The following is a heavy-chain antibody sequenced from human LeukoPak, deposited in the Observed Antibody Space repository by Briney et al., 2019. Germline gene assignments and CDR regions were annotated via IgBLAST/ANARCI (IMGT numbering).Heavy chain of an antibody. J-gene: IGHJ5*02. Sequence: GGSLRLSCAASGLTFSSYGMHWVRQAPGKGLEWVAVIWCDGSNKYYADSVKGRFTISRDNSKNTLYLQMNSLRAEDTAVYYCARGLGYCTNGVCSNAGVPFDPWGQGTLVTVSS. CDR3: ARGLGYCTNGVCSNAGVPFDP. CDR1: GLTFSSYG. D-gene: IGHD2-8*01. V-gene: IGHV3-33*01. CDR2: IWCDGSNK.